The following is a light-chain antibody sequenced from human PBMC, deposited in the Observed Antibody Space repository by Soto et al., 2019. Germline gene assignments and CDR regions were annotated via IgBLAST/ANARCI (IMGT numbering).Light chain of an antibody. CDR2: NNL. CDR1: SSNFGAGYE. V-gene: IGLV1-40*01. CDR3: QSFDSSLRVYV. Sequence: QSVLTQPPSVSGAPGQRVTISCTGSSSNFGAGYEVHWYKQLPGAAPTLVIFNNLNRPSGVPERFSGSKSGTSASLVISGLQAEDEADYYCQSFDSSLRVYVFGSGTNVTV. J-gene: IGLJ1*01.